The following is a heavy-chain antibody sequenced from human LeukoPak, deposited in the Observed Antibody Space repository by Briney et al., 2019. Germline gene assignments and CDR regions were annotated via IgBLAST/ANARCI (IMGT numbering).Heavy chain of an antibody. D-gene: IGHD7-27*01. J-gene: IGHJ4*02. CDR2: INPSSGGT. CDR3: ARDPFTGEHGDY. Sequence: ASVTVSCKASGYTFTGYYMHWVRQAPGQGLEWMGWINPSSGGTNYAQKFQGRVTMTRDTSISTAYMELSRLTSDDTAVYYCARDPFTGEHGDYWGQGTLVTVSS. CDR1: GYTFTGYY. V-gene: IGHV1-2*02.